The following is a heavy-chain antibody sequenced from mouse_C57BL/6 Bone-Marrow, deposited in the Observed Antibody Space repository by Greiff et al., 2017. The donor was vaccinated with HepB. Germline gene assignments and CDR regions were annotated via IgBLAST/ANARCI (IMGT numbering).Heavy chain of an antibody. CDR3: ARSSFAY. V-gene: IGHV1-50*01. CDR1: GYTFTSYW. J-gene: IGHJ3*01. Sequence: VQLQQPGAELVKPGASVKLSCKASGYTFTSYWMQWVKQRPGQGLEWIGEIDPSDSYTNYNQKFKGKATLTVATSSITAYMQLSSLTSEDSAVYYCARSSFAYWGQGTLVTVSA. CDR2: IDPSDSYT. D-gene: IGHD6-1*01.